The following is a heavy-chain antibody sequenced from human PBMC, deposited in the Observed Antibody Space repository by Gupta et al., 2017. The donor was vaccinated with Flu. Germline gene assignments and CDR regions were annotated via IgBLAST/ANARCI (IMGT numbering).Heavy chain of an antibody. CDR1: GFTFSSYD. V-gene: IGHV3-48*03. Sequence: DLFPSDRSVSLSCAAAGFTFSSYDMNWVRQAPGKGLEWVSYISSSGTTIHYADSVKGRFTISRDNAKKSLYLQMNSLRAEDSAVYYCARDLYTYGSNYWGQGTLVTVSS. CDR3: ARDLYTYGSNY. J-gene: IGHJ4*02. D-gene: IGHD5-18*01. CDR2: ISSSGTTI.